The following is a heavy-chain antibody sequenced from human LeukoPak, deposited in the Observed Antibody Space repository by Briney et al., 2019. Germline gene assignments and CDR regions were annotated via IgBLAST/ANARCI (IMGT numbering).Heavy chain of an antibody. Sequence: GGSLRLSCAASGFTFSSYAMSWVRQPPGKGREWVSAISGSGGSTYYADSVKGRFTISRDNSKNTLYLQMNSLRAEDTAVYYCAKLLTVTTLPFDYWGQGTLVTVSS. CDR3: AKLLTVTTLPFDY. V-gene: IGHV3-23*01. J-gene: IGHJ4*02. CDR1: GFTFSSYA. D-gene: IGHD4-17*01. CDR2: ISGSGGST.